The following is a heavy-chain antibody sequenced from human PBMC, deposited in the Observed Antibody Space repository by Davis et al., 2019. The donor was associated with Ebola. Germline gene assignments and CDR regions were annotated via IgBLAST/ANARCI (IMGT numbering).Heavy chain of an antibody. Sequence: GESLKISCAASGFTFSDYYMSWIRQAPGKGLEWVSYISSSSSYTNYADSVKGRFTISRDNSKNTLYLQMNSLRAEDTAVYYCARGFRARYYYYGMDVWGQGTTVTVSS. V-gene: IGHV3-11*05. CDR3: ARGFRARYYYYGMDV. CDR1: GFTFSDYY. CDR2: ISSSSSYT. J-gene: IGHJ6*02.